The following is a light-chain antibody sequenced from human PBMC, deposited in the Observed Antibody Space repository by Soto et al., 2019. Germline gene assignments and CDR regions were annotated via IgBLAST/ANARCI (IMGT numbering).Light chain of an antibody. Sequence: EIVLTQSPASLSVSPGERVTISCRASQSVRTNLAWYQQHVGRPPRLLIHGASTRAAYIEDRFSGDGSGTEFNFTISSLHSDDFAVYYCQHYHVWPRYTFGQGTKLEL. CDR1: QSVRTN. CDR2: GAS. J-gene: IGKJ2*01. CDR3: QHYHVWPRYT. V-gene: IGKV3-15*01.